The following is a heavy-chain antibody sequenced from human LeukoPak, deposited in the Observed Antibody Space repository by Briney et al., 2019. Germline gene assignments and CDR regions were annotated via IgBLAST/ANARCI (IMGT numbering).Heavy chain of an antibody. Sequence: SETLSLTCTVSGGSISSYYWSWIRQPPGKGLEWIGYIYYSGSTNYNPSLKSRVTISVDTSKNQFSLKLSSVTAADTAVYYCARVFGGARSYWGQGTLVTVSS. V-gene: IGHV4-59*01. CDR2: IYYSGST. CDR1: GGSISSYY. J-gene: IGHJ4*02. D-gene: IGHD3-16*01. CDR3: ARVFGGARSY.